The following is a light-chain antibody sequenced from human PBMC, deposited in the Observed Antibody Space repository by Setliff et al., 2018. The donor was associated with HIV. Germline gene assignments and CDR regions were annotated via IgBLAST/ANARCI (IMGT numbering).Light chain of an antibody. CDR1: SSDIGTFTF. CDR3: SSYAISSPYV. Sequence: QSALTQPASVSGSPGQSITISCTGTSSDIGTFTFVSWYQQYPGKAPKLLIYEVTERPSGISARFSGFKSGNTASLTISGLQAEDEADYYCSSYAISSPYVFGTGTKVTVL. J-gene: IGLJ1*01. CDR2: EVT. V-gene: IGLV2-14*03.